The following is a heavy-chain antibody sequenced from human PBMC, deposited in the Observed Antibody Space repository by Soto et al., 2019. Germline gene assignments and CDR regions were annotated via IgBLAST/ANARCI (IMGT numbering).Heavy chain of an antibody. V-gene: IGHV4-4*07. J-gene: IGHJ5*02. CDR1: GASMNSYH. CDR2: IHSSGST. D-gene: IGHD6-13*01. Sequence: QVQLQASGPGLVKPSETLSLTCTVSGASMNSYHWSWIRQHAGKGLEWIGHIHSSGSTNYNPSLKNRVSMSDDTSKHQFSQRLMSLTAADTAVYYCARDQGVAAAGITWFDPWGQGSLVTVSS. CDR3: ARDQGVAAAGITWFDP.